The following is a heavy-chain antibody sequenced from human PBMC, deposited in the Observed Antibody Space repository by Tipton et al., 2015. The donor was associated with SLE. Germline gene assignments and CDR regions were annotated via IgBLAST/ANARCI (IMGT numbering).Heavy chain of an antibody. Sequence: TLSLTCTVSGGSISSYYWSWIRQPAGKGLEWIGRVYATGTTNYNPSLKSRVTMSIDTSNNQFSLKLISVAAADTAVYYCARGSPGRSEGHYKDYHYGIDVWGQGTTVTVSS. D-gene: IGHD3-9*01. J-gene: IGHJ6*02. CDR1: GGSISSYY. CDR3: ARGSPGRSEGHYKDYHYGIDV. V-gene: IGHV4-4*07. CDR2: VYATGTT.